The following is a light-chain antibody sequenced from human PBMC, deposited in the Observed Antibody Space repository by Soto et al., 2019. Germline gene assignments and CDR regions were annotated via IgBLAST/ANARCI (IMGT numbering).Light chain of an antibody. Sequence: DIQMTQSPSSVSAFVGDRVTITCRASQGISRSLAWYQQKSGEAPKLLIYAASLLQSGVPSRFSVTGSGTDFTLANTRLQPEDLATYYCQQANSFPFSFGPGTKVEIK. CDR1: QGISRS. J-gene: IGKJ3*01. CDR3: QQANSFPFS. V-gene: IGKV1-12*01. CDR2: AAS.